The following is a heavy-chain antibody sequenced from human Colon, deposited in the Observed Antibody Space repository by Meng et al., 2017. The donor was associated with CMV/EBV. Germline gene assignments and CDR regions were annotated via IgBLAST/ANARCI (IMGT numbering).Heavy chain of an antibody. Sequence: GGSLRLSCETSGFTFSHYWMHWVRQVPGQGLEWVSRINTDSVTTDYADSVKGRFTISRDNAKNTLYLQMNSLRAEDTAVYYCAREGGGTIAPRDLDYWGQGTLVTVSS. CDR3: AREGGGTIAPRDLDY. J-gene: IGHJ4*02. V-gene: IGHV3-74*01. CDR2: INTDSVTT. CDR1: GFTFSHYW. D-gene: IGHD6-6*01.